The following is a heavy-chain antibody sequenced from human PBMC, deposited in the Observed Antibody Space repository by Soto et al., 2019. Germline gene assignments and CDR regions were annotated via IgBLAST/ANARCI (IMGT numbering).Heavy chain of an antibody. V-gene: IGHV3-23*01. CDR3: GKQGAYGGSCDL. CDR2: ISGSGGST. J-gene: IGHJ5*02. Sequence: EVQLLESGGGLVQPGGSLRLSCAASGFTFSTYVMSWVRQAPGKGLEWVSRISGSGGSTYYADSVTGRLTISRDNSKNGVYLQMNSLGAEDTAVYCCGKQGAYGGSCDLWGEGTLVTVSS. D-gene: IGHD4-17*01. CDR1: GFTFSTYV.